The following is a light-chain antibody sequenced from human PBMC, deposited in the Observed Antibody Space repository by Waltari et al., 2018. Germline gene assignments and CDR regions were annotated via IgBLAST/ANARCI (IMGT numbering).Light chain of an antibody. J-gene: IGKJ1*01. CDR1: QGISNF. Sequence: DIQMTQSPSSLSASVGDRVTISCRASQGISNFLAWYQQKPGKPPTLLIYAASNLQPGVPSRFSGRGSGTDFTLTITSLQPDDVATYYCQKYHSAPRTFGQGTKVEIK. V-gene: IGKV1-27*01. CDR2: AAS. CDR3: QKYHSAPRT.